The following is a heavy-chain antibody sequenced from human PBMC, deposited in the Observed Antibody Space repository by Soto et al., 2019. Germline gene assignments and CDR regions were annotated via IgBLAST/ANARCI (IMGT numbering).Heavy chain of an antibody. CDR2: IYWTGST. V-gene: IGHV4-4*02. D-gene: IGHD1-7*01. CDR1: GGSFTSNNW. Sequence: SETLSLTCAVSGGSFTSNNWWTWVRQPPGQGLEWIGEIYWTGSTNYNPSLKSRVTISLDKSENQFSLKVTSLTAADTAVYYCASRDPGTSVGYWGQGTLVTVSS. J-gene: IGHJ4*02. CDR3: ASRDPGTSVGY.